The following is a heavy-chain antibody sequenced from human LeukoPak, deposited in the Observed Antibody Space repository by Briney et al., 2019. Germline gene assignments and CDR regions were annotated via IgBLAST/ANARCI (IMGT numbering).Heavy chain of an antibody. CDR2: IYTSGST. V-gene: IGHV4-61*02. J-gene: IGHJ3*02. CDR1: GGSISSGSYY. CDR3: ASQLPPIGAFDI. Sequence: SETLSLTCTVSGGSISSGSYYWSWIRQPAGKGLEWIGRIYTSGSTNYNPSLKSRVTISVDTSKNQFSLKLRSVTAADTAVYYCASQLPPIGAFDIWGQGTMVTVSS. D-gene: IGHD2-2*01.